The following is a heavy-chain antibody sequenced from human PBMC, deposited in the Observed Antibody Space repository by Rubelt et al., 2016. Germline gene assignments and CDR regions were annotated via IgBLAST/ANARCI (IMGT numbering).Heavy chain of an antibody. CDR1: GGSISSSNW. J-gene: IGHJ6*02. CDR3: ASESSSSGVFYYYGMDV. D-gene: IGHD6-6*01. CDR2: INHRGST. V-gene: IGHV4-4*02. Sequence: QVQLQESGPGLVKPSGTLSLTCAVSGGSISSSNWWSWVRQPPGTGLEWIGEINHRGSTNYNPSLKSRVTISVDTSKNHFSLKLSSVTAADTAVYDCASESSSSGVFYYYGMDVWGQGTTVTVSS.